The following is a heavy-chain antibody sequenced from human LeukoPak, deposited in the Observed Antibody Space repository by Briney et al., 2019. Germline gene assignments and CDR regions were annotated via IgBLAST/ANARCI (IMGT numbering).Heavy chain of an antibody. CDR3: ARGVVTDDYYMDV. V-gene: IGHV4-61*02. J-gene: IGHJ6*03. CDR2: LYTNDNT. CDR1: GDSVNSGRYY. D-gene: IGHD2-21*02. Sequence: SQTLSLTCTVSGDSVNSGRYYWTWTRQPAGKGLEWIGRLYTNDNTNYNPSLESRVSISLDTSKSQFYLQLTSVTAADTAVYFCARGVVTDDYYMDVWGKGTTVTVSS.